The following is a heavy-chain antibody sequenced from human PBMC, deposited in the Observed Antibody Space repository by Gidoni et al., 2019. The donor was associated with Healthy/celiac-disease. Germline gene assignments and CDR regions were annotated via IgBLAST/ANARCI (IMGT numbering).Heavy chain of an antibody. Sequence: QLQLQQCRAGLFTPSATLSLTCAVYGGSFSGYDWSWLRQPPGKGLEWIGEINHSGSTNYNPSLKSRVTISVDTSKNQFSLKLSSVTAADTAGYYCARGIMVGPRTFDIWGQGTMVTVSS. D-gene: IGHD2-8*01. J-gene: IGHJ3*02. V-gene: IGHV4-34*01. CDR2: INHSGST. CDR3: ARGIMVGPRTFDI. CDR1: GGSFSGYD.